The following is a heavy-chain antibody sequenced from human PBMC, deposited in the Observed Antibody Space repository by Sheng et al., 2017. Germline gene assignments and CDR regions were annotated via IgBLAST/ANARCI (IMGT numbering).Heavy chain of an antibody. D-gene: IGHD3-22*01. CDR1: GFTFSSYA. J-gene: IGHJ4*02. CDR3: ARGGSSGYYYLFDY. CDR2: IGGSGGGT. V-gene: IGHV3-23*01. Sequence: EVQLLESGGGLVQPGGSLRLSCTASGFTFSSYAMNWVRQAPGKGLEWVSSIGGSGGGTYYADSVKGRFTISRDNSKNALYMQMNSLRAEDTAVYYCARGGSSGYYYLFDYWGQGTLVTV.